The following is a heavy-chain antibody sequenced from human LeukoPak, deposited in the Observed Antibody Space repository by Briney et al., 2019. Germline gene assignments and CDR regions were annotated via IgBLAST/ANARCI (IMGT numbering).Heavy chain of an antibody. CDR1: GGSISSYY. CDR3: ARSITIFGVVIGNYYGMDV. J-gene: IGHJ6*02. CDR2: INTSGST. D-gene: IGHD3-3*01. Sequence: SETLSLTCTVSGGSISSYYWSWLRQPAGKGLEWMGRINTSGSTNYNPSLKSRVTMSVDTSKNQFSLKLSSVTAADTAVYYCARSITIFGVVIGNYYGMDVWGQGTTVTVSS. V-gene: IGHV4-4*07.